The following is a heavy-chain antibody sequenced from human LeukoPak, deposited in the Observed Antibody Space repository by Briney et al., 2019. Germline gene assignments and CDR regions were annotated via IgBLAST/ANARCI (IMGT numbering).Heavy chain of an antibody. V-gene: IGHV3-7*03. CDR1: GFMFSSNW. J-gene: IGHJ4*02. CDR2: IKEDGTET. D-gene: IGHD5-24*01. Sequence: GGSLRLSCAASGFMFSSNWMSWVRLAPGKGLEWVANIKEDGTETYYVDSVKGRFTISRDNAKNSLYLQMNSLRVEDTAVYYCAKEGRSLQTYWGQGTLVTVS. CDR3: AKEGRSLQTY.